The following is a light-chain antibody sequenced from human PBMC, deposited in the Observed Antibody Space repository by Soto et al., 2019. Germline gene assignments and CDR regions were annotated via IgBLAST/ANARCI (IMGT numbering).Light chain of an antibody. J-gene: IGKJ4*01. CDR1: QSVSRF. CDR3: QQRSDWPPT. CDR2: DAS. Sequence: ELVLTQPPATLSLSPGARATLSCRANQSVSRFLAWYQQRPGQAPRLLIYDASKRATDIPTRFRGSGSWTDFTLTISSLEPEDFVVYYCQQRSDWPPTFGGGTKVDIK. V-gene: IGKV3-11*01.